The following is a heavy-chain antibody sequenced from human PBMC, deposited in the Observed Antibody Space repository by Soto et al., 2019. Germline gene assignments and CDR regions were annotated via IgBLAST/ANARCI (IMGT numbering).Heavy chain of an antibody. CDR3: ARTYNGRFFDI. J-gene: IGHJ3*02. D-gene: IGHD1-26*01. CDR2: VYSGGIT. CDR1: DFTVTSNY. Sequence: EVQLMETGGGLIQPGGSLRLSCTASDFTVTSNYGSWVRQAPGKGLEWVSVVYSGGITYYADSVKGRFTISRDSSKNTLYVQMKSLRAEDTAVYYCARTYNGRFFDIWGQGTMVTVSS. V-gene: IGHV3-53*02.